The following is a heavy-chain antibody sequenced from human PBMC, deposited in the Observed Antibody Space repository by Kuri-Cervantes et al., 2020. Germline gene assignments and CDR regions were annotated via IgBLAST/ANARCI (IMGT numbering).Heavy chain of an antibody. CDR3: ARNDFWSGCMDV. CDR2: MYPEDSDI. V-gene: IGHV5-51*01. CDR1: GYSFTNYW. Sequence: GESLKISCKASGYSFTNYWIGWVRQDPGQGLELMGIMYPEDSDILYSPSFQGQVTMSADKSISTAYLQWSSLKASDTAMYYCARNDFWSGCMDVWGQGTTVTVSS. D-gene: IGHD3-3*01. J-gene: IGHJ6*02.